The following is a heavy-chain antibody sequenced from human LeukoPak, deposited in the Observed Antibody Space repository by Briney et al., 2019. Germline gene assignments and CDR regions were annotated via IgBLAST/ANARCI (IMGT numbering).Heavy chain of an antibody. CDR3: ARLNTEGYYYYGLDV. J-gene: IGHJ6*02. V-gene: IGHV5-10-1*01. CDR2: IDPSDSYT. Sequence: GESLRISCKGSGYSFTSYWISWVRQMPGKGLEWMGRIDPSDSYTIYSPSFQGHVTISADKSISTAYLQWSSLKASDTAMYYCARLNTEGYYYYGLDVWGQGTTVTVSS. D-gene: IGHD2-8*02. CDR1: GYSFTSYW.